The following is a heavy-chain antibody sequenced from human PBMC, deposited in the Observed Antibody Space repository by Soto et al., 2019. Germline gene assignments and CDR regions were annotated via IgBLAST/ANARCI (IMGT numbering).Heavy chain of an antibody. CDR1: GFTFSSYA. CDR2: ISYDGSNK. J-gene: IGHJ4*02. Sequence: QVQLVESGGGVVQPGRSLRLSCAASGFTFSSYAMHWVRQAPGKGLEWVSFISYDGSNKYYADCVKGRFTISRDNSKNTLYLQMNSLRAEDTAVYYCSRDRSMIVLVPGYWGQGTLVTVSS. CDR3: SRDRSMIVLVPGY. D-gene: IGHD3-22*01. V-gene: IGHV3-30-3*01.